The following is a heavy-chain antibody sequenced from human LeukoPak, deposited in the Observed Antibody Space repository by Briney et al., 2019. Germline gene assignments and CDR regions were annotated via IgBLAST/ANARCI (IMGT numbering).Heavy chain of an antibody. Sequence: SETLSLTCTVSGGSISSSSYYWSWIRQPPGKGLEWIGYIYYSGSTNYNPSLKSRVTISVDTSKNQFSLKLSSVTAADTAVYYCARGGYSGYDYWFDPWGQGTLVTVSS. CDR2: IYYSGST. D-gene: IGHD5-12*01. V-gene: IGHV4-61*01. CDR1: GGSISSSSYY. CDR3: ARGGYSGYDYWFDP. J-gene: IGHJ5*02.